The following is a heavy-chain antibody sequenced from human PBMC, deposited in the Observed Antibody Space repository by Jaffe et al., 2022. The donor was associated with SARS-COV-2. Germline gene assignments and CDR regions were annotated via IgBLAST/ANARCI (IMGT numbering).Heavy chain of an antibody. D-gene: IGHD1-26*01. CDR2: IYYSGST. V-gene: IGHV4-59*01. CDR1: GDSINSYY. Sequence: QVQLQESGPGLVKPSETLSLTCTVSGDSINSYYWIWIRQPPGKGLEWIGYIYYSGSTNYSPSLKSRVTISLDTSTNQFSLKLRSVTAADTAVYYCARGGVRTRVGSWGQGTLVTVSS. J-gene: IGHJ5*02. CDR3: ARGGVRTRVGS.